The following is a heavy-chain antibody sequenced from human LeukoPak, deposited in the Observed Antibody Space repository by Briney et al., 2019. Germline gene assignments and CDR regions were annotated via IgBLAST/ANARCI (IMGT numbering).Heavy chain of an antibody. CDR2: INQDGDEK. Sequence: PGGSLRLSCATSGFTFSNYRMSWVRQAPGKGLEWVANINQDGDEKYYVDSVKGRFSVSRDNAKNSVDLQMHSLRAEDTALYYCARPYDSNRDHSGYGYWGRGALVTVSS. CDR3: ARPYDSNRDHSGYGY. CDR1: GFTFSNYR. V-gene: IGHV3-7*02. J-gene: IGHJ4*02. D-gene: IGHD5-12*01.